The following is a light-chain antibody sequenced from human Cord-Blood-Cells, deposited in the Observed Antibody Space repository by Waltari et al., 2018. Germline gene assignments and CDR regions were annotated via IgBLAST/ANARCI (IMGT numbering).Light chain of an antibody. J-gene: IGKJ4*01. V-gene: IGKV1-39*01. CDR1: QSISSY. CDR2: AAS. CDR3: QQSYSTPPENT. Sequence: DIQMTQSPSSLSASVGDRVTITCRASQSISSYLNWYQQKPGKDPKLLIYAASSLQSGVPSRFSGSGSGTDFTLTISSLQPEDFATYYCQQSYSTPPENTFGGGTKVEIK.